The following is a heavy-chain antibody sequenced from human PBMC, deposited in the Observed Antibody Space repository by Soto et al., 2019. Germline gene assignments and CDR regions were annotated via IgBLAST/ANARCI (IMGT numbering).Heavy chain of an antibody. CDR1: GYTFTGYD. Sequence: ASVEVSCKASGYTFTGYDMHWVLQAPGQGLEWMGWINPNSGGTNYVQKFQGRVTMTRDTSISTAYMELSRLRSDDTAVYYCARAPNPYSSSSGWFDPWGQGTLVTVSS. V-gene: IGHV1-2*02. D-gene: IGHD6-6*01. J-gene: IGHJ5*02. CDR2: INPNSGGT. CDR3: ARAPNPYSSSSGWFDP.